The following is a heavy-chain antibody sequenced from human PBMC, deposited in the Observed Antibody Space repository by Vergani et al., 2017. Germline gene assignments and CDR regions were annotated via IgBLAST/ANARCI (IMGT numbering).Heavy chain of an antibody. V-gene: IGHV3-30*02. D-gene: IGHD4-17*01. CDR2: IGYDGRIK. Sequence: QVQLVETGGGVVQPGGSLRLYCATSGFSFNTYGAHWVRQAPGKGLEWVAFIGYDGRIKYNVDSVKGRFTISRDTSKKTLSLQMRGLRADDTAVYYCAKXGRENSDYGYFDYWGQGTLVTVSS. CDR1: GFSFNTYG. CDR3: AKXGRENSDYGYFDY. J-gene: IGHJ4*02.